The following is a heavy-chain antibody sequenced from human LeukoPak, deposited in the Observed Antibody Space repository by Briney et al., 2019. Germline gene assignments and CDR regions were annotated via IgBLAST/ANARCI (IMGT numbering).Heavy chain of an antibody. D-gene: IGHD5-18*01. CDR1: GGSVNNYY. CDR3: ARQTAKNVDTARFDS. CDR2: IYYSGTT. J-gene: IGHJ4*02. Sequence: SETLSLTCAISGGSVNNYYWSWIRQPPGKGLEWIGYIYYSGTTNYSPSLNSRVNISLDTAKNQFSLRLSSVTAADTAVYYCARQTAKNVDTARFDSWGQGTLVTVSS. V-gene: IGHV4-59*08.